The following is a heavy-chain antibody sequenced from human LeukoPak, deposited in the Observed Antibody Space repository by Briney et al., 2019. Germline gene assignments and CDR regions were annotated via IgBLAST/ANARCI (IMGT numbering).Heavy chain of an antibody. J-gene: IGHJ3*02. CDR1: GGSFSGYY. Sequence: KPSETLSLTCAVYGGSFSGYYWSWIRQPPGKGLEWIGYIYYSGSTNYNPSLKSRVTISVDTSKNQFSLKLSSVTAADTAVYYCARASQWELRNAFDIWGQGTMVTVSS. CDR2: IYYSGST. V-gene: IGHV4-59*01. CDR3: ARASQWELRNAFDI. D-gene: IGHD1-26*01.